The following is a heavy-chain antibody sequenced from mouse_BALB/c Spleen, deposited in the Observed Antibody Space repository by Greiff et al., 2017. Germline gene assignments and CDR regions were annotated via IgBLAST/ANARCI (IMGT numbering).Heavy chain of an antibody. CDR3: ARTIDYGSSSFAY. CDR2: INPYNDGT. J-gene: IGHJ3*01. D-gene: IGHD1-1*01. Sequence: EVQGVESGPELVKPGASVKMSCKASGYTFTSYVMHWVKQKPGQGLEWIGYINPYNDGTKYNEKFKGKATLTSDKSSSTAYMELSSLTSEDSAVYYCARTIDYGSSSFAYWGQGTLVTVSA. V-gene: IGHV1-14*01. CDR1: GYTFTSYV.